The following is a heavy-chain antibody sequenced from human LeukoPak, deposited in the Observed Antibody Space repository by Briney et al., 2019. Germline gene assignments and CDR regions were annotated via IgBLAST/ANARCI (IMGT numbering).Heavy chain of an antibody. V-gene: IGHV3-30-3*01. J-gene: IGHJ3*02. Sequence: GGSLRLSCAASGFTFSSYAMHWVRQAPGKGLEWVAVISYDGSNKYYADSVKGRFTISRDNSKNTLYLQMNSLRAEDTAVYYCARDTADYAFDIWGQGTMVTVSS. CDR2: ISYDGSNK. CDR1: GFTFSSYA. CDR3: ARDTADYAFDI. D-gene: IGHD2-21*01.